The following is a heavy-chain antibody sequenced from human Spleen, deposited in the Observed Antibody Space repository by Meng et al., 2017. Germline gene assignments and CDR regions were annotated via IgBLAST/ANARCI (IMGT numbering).Heavy chain of an antibody. V-gene: IGHV1-2*02. Sequence: ASVKVSCKASGYTFTSYAMNWVRQAPGQGLEWMGWINPNSGGTNYAQKFQGRVTMTRDTSISTAYMELSRLRSDDTAVYYCARDLHYDDILTGYYNSFDYWGQGTLVTVSS. CDR2: INPNSGGT. D-gene: IGHD3-9*01. J-gene: IGHJ4*02. CDR3: ARDLHYDDILTGYYNSFDY. CDR1: GYTFTSYA.